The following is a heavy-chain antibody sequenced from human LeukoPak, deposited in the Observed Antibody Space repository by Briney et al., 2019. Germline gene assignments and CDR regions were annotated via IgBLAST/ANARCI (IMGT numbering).Heavy chain of an antibody. CDR1: GFTFNSYV. CDR2: VSASGDST. D-gene: IGHD6-19*01. J-gene: IGHJ4*02. V-gene: IGHV3-23*01. CDR3: ARDLSAAFDF. Sequence: GGSLRLSCAASGFTFNSYVMSWVRQAPGKGLAWISAVSASGDSTSYADSVKGRFSISRDDSKNTLFLDMSNLRVEDTALYYCARDLSAAFDFWGQGVLVTVSS.